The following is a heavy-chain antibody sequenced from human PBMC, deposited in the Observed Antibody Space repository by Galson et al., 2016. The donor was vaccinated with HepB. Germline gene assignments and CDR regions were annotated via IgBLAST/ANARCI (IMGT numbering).Heavy chain of an antibody. CDR3: ARERQDLVRYYFMDV. Sequence: SLRLSCAASEFTFSSYGMNWVRQAPGKGLEWVAVIWYDGSNKYYADSVKGRFTISRDTSKNTVYLQMNSLRVEDTAVYYCARERQDLVRYYFMDVWGKGTTITVSS. CDR2: IWYDGSNK. J-gene: IGHJ6*03. D-gene: IGHD6-13*01. V-gene: IGHV3-33*03. CDR1: EFTFSSYG.